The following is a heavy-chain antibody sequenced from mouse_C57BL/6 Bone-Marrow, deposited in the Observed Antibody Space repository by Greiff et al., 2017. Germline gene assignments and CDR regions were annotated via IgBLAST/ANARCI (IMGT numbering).Heavy chain of an antibody. CDR3: ARQDTTVRATKYFDV. CDR1: GFTFSSYT. J-gene: IGHJ1*03. D-gene: IGHD1-1*01. CDR2: ISGGGGNT. Sequence: EVQRLQPGGGLVKPGGSLKLSCAASGFTFSSYTMSWFRQPPEQRLHWVAAISGGGGNTDYQDRLKGRFTMSRDNDKNIVYRQMSSLRSEDTAVYYCARQDTTVRATKYFDVWGTGTTVTVSS. V-gene: IGHV5-9*04.